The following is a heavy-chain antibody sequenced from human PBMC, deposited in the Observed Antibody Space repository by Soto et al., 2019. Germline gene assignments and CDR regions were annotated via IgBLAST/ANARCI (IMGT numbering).Heavy chain of an antibody. CDR2: IIPMFGIG. V-gene: IGHV1-69*01. Sequence: QVQLVQSGAEVKMPGSSVRVSCKASGGSFSNYAISWVRQAPGQGLEWMGGIIPMFGIGNYAEKFLGRVTITADESTSTSHMELSSLRSEDTDVYFCARAYRENYFYAMDVWGQGTTVTVSS. CDR1: GGSFSNYA. CDR3: ARAYRENYFYAMDV. J-gene: IGHJ6*02. D-gene: IGHD1-26*01.